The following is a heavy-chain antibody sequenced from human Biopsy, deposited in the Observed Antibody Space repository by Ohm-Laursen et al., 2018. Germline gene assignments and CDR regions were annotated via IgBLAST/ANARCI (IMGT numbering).Heavy chain of an antibody. CDR1: GFNFRDYN. CDR2: ISSSGTTI. CDR3: ATGPYYDTRFYYNVRPFDF. D-gene: IGHD3-10*01. Sequence: GSLRLSCAASGFNFRDYNMNWIRQAPGKGLEWISHISSSGTTIYYGDVVRGRFTISRDNDKNSLFLQMNSLRADDTAVYYCATGPYYDTRFYYNVRPFDFWGQGTLVTVSS. J-gene: IGHJ4*02. V-gene: IGHV3-11*01.